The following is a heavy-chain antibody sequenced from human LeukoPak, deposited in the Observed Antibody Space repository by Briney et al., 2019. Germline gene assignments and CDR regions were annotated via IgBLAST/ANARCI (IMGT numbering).Heavy chain of an antibody. CDR2: MSGRGVST. V-gene: IGHV3-23*01. CDR3: AKDCNGGNCYIDY. J-gene: IGHJ4*02. D-gene: IGHD2-15*01. Sequence: GGSLRLSCAASGFTFTNYAMSWVRQAPGKGLEWVSGMSGRGVSTHYADSVKGRFTISSDNSKNTLYLQMNSLRAEDTAIYYCAKDCNGGNCYIDYWGQGTLVTVAS. CDR1: GFTFTNYA.